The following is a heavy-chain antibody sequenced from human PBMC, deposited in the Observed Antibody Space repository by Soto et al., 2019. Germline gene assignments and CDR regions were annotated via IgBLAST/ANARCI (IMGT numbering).Heavy chain of an antibody. J-gene: IGHJ6*02. CDR1: GYTFTGYY. Sequence: ASVKVSCKASGYTFTGYYMHWVRQAPGQGLEWMGWINPNSGGTNYAQKFQGWVTMTRDTSISTAYMELSRLRSDDTAVYYCARGGRIAAAGTYSYGMDVWGQGTRVTVS. CDR2: INPNSGGT. V-gene: IGHV1-2*04. CDR3: ARGGRIAAAGTYSYGMDV. D-gene: IGHD6-13*01.